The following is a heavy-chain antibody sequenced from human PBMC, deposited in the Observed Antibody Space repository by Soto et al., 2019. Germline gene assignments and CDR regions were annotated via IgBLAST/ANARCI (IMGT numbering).Heavy chain of an antibody. J-gene: IGHJ4*02. CDR1: GXSISSYY. CDR2: IYYSGST. V-gene: IGHV4-59*08. Sequence: SETLSLTCTVSGXSISSYYWSWIRQPPGKGLEWIGYIYYSGSTNYNPSLKSRVTISADTSKNQFSLRLRSVTAADTAVYYCARQALSSVTAAGSIDKWGQGTLVTVSS. D-gene: IGHD6-13*01. CDR3: ARQALSSVTAAGSIDK.